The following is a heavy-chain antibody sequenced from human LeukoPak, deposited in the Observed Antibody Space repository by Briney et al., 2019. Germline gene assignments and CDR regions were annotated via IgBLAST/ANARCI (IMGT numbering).Heavy chain of an antibody. CDR2: VYYTGST. V-gene: IGHV4-59*08. D-gene: IGHD3-10*01. Sequence: SETLSLTCTVSGGSISGYYWSWIRQPPGKGLEWLGNVYYTGSTNYNPSLESRVTISVDASRNQLSLKLNSVTAADTAIYYCARVPGRAPDYWGQGTLVTVSS. CDR3: ARVPGRAPDY. CDR1: GGSISGYY. J-gene: IGHJ4*02.